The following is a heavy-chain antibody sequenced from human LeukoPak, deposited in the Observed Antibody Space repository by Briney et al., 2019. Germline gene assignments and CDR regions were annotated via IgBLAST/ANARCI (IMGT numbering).Heavy chain of an antibody. CDR1: GFTFSRHW. CDR3: AKSLRGYYYYYMDV. V-gene: IGHV3-30*02. Sequence: GGSLRLSCAASGFTFSRHWMHWVRQAPGKGLEWVAFIRYDGSNKYYADSVKGRFTISRDNSKNTLYLQMNSLRAEDTAVYYCAKSLRGYYYYYMDVWGKGTTVTVSS. J-gene: IGHJ6*03. CDR2: IRYDGSNK. D-gene: IGHD4-17*01.